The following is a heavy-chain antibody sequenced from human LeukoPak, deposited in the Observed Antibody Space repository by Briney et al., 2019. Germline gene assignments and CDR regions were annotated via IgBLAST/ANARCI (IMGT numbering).Heavy chain of an antibody. CDR2: INRSGST. Sequence: SETLSLTCAVYGGSFSGYYWSWIRQPPGKGLEWIGEINRSGSTNYNPSLKSRVTISVDTSKNQLSLKPSPVTAADTAVYYCARVSPGRSYYYGSGSYSNWFDPWGQGTLVTVSS. V-gene: IGHV4-34*01. D-gene: IGHD3-10*01. CDR3: ARVSPGRSYYYGSGSYSNWFDP. CDR1: GGSFSGYY. J-gene: IGHJ5*02.